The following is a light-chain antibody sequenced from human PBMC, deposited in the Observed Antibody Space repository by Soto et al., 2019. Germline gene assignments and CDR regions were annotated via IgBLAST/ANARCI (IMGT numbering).Light chain of an antibody. CDR2: GAS. J-gene: IGKJ4*01. CDR3: QQYGNSPLT. V-gene: IGKV3-20*01. CDR1: QSLSSNS. Sequence: EIVLTQSPGTLSLSPGERVTLSCGASQSLSSNSLAWYQQKPGQAPRLLIYGASSRATGIPDRFSGSGSGTDFTLTISRLEPTDFAVYFCQQYGNSPLTFGGGTKVEIK.